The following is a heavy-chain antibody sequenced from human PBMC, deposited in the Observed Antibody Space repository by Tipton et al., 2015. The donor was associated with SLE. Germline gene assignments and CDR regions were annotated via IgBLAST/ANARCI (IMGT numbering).Heavy chain of an antibody. CDR1: GGSVSSGSYY. CDR3: ARDSIIFRGVGGFDY. CDR2: IYHSGNT. J-gene: IGHJ4*02. Sequence: GLVKPSGTLSLTCTVSGGSVSSGSYYWGWIRQPPGKGLEWIGSIYHSGNTNYNPSLKSRVTISVDKSKNQLSLKLSSVTAADTAVYYCARDSIIFRGVGGFDYWGQGTLVTVSS. D-gene: IGHD3-10*01. V-gene: IGHV4-39*07.